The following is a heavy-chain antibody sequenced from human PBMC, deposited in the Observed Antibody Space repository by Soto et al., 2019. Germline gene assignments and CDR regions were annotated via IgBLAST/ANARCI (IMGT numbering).Heavy chain of an antibody. CDR2: IFSNDEK. CDR3: ARIQGDYDFWSGPYYYYMDV. D-gene: IGHD3-3*01. V-gene: IGHV2-26*01. CDR1: GFSLSNARMG. J-gene: IGHJ6*03. Sequence: SGPTLVNPTETLTLTCTVSGFSLSNARMGVSWIRQPPGKALEWLAHIFSNDEKSYSTSLKSRLTISKDTSKSQVVLTMTNMDPVDTATYYCARIQGDYDFWSGPYYYYMDVWGKGTTVTVSS.